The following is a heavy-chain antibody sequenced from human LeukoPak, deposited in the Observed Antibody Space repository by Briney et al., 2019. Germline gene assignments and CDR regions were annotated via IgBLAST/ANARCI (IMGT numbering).Heavy chain of an antibody. CDR3: ARDPVPYDFWSGYYRD. V-gene: IGHV3-21*01. J-gene: IGHJ4*02. CDR1: GFTFSSYS. CDR2: ISSSSSYI. Sequence: GGSLRLSCAASGFTFSSYSMNWVRQAPGKGLEWVSSISSSSSYIYYADSVKGRFTISRDNAKNSLYLQMNSLRAEDTAVYYCARDPVPYDFWSGYYRDWGQGTLDTVSS. D-gene: IGHD3-3*01.